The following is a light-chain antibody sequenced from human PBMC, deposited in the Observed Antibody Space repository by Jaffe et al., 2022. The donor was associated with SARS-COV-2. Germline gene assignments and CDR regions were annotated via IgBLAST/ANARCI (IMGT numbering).Light chain of an antibody. V-gene: IGKV1-5*03. CDR2: KAS. CDR1: QSINSW. Sequence: DIQTTQSPSTLSASVGDRVTITCRASQSINSWLAWYQQKPGKAPKLLIYKASSLESGVPSRFSGSGSGTEFTLTISSLQPDDFASYYCQQYHSYPWTFGQGTKVEI. J-gene: IGKJ1*01. CDR3: QQYHSYPWT.